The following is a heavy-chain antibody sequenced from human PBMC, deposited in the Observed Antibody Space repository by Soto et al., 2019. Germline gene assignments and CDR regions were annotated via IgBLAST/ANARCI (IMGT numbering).Heavy chain of an antibody. D-gene: IGHD3-10*01. Sequence: GGSLRLSCAASGFTFSDYTMNWVRQAPGKGLERVSSISRSGIYLYNVDSVKGRFTISRDNAENSLYLQLNSLRAEDTAVYFCARGFDIQYGMDVWGQGTTVTVSS. V-gene: IGHV3-21*01. CDR1: GFTFSDYT. CDR2: ISRSGIYL. J-gene: IGHJ6*02. CDR3: ARGFDIQYGMDV.